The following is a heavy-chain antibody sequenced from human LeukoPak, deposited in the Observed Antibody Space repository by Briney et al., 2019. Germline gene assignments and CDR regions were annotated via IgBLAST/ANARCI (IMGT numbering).Heavy chain of an antibody. D-gene: IGHD4-23*01. V-gene: IGHV3-30*18. Sequence: GGSLRLSCAASGFTFSSYGMHWVRQAPGKGLEWVAVISYDGSNKYYADSVKGRFTISRDNSKNMLYLQMNSLRPEDTAVYYCAKSPHYGGNPPRHNFDYWGQGTLVTVSS. CDR2: ISYDGSNK. J-gene: IGHJ4*02. CDR3: AKSPHYGGNPPRHNFDY. CDR1: GFTFSSYG.